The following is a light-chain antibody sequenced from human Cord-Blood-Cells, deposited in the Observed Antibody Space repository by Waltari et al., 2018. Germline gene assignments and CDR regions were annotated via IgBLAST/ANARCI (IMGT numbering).Light chain of an antibody. J-gene: IGKJ2*01. CDR2: SAS. V-gene: IGKV1-39*01. CDR3: QQSYSTPYT. CDR1: QSISSY. Sequence: DIQMTQSPSSLSASVGGRVTITCRASQSISSYLNWYQQKPGKAPKLLIYSASSLQSGVPPRFSGSGSGTDFTLTISSLQPEDFATYYCQQSYSTPYTFGQGTKLEIK.